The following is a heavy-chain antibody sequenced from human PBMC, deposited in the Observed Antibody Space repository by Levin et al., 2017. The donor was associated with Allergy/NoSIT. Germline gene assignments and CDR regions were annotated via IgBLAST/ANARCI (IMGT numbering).Heavy chain of an antibody. Sequence: SVKVSCKASGGTFSSYAISWVRQAPGQGLEWMGGIIPIFGTANYAQKFQGRVTITADKSTSTAYMELSSLRSEDTAVYYCARGGADDYGDKYDYWGQGTLVTVSS. J-gene: IGHJ4*02. D-gene: IGHD4-17*01. CDR2: IIPIFGTA. V-gene: IGHV1-69*06. CDR1: GGTFSSYA. CDR3: ARGGADDYGDKYDY.